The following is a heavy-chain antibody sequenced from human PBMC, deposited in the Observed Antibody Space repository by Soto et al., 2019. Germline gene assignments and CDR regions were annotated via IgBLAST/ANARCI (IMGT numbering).Heavy chain of an antibody. D-gene: IGHD2-2*01. V-gene: IGHV3-30-3*01. J-gene: IGHJ6*02. CDR2: ISYDGNNE. Sequence: PGGSLRLSCAASGFTFSSYRMHWVRQAPGKGLEWVSVISYDGNNEDYGDSVKGRFTISRDNSKNTLYLQMNSLRPEDTAVYYCARWLCNDTTCYALIYYYASDVWGQGTTVTVSS. CDR1: GFTFSSYR. CDR3: ARWLCNDTTCYALIYYYASDV.